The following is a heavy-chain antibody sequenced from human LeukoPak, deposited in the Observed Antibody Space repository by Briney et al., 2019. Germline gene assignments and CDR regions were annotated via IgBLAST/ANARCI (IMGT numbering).Heavy chain of an antibody. CDR2: INSDGSST. V-gene: IGHV3-74*01. CDR3: VQSSPTIDY. J-gene: IGHJ4*02. CDR1: GSTFSSYW. D-gene: IGHD6-6*01. Sequence: GVSLRLSCTAPGSTFSSYWMHWVRQAPGKGLVWVSRINSDGSSTTYADSVKGRFTISRDNTKNTLYLQMNSLRAEDTAVYYCVQSSPTIDYWGQGTLVTVSS.